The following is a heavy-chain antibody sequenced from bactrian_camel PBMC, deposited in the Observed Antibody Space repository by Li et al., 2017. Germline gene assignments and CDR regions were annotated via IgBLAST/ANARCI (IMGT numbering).Heavy chain of an antibody. D-gene: IGHD1*01. CDR1: GFSFDDSD. CDR2: IGSDERT. V-gene: IGHV3S60*01. Sequence: VQLVESGGGSVQAGGSLRLSCTYSGFSFDDSDMGWYRQNSEKECELVSSIGSDERTYYADSVKGRFAISQDIAKNTVYLQMNSLKPEDTALYYCAAEGPYADKCWPLSGGGQGTQVTVS. J-gene: IGHJ4*01.